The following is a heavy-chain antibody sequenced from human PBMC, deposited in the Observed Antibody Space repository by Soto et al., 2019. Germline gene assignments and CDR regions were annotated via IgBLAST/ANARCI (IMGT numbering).Heavy chain of an antibody. J-gene: IGHJ6*02. CDR3: ARDLFYYDSSGYSPHTPGYYYGIDV. D-gene: IGHD3-22*01. Sequence: GGSLRLSCAASGFTFSSYSMNWVRQAPGKGLEWVSSISSSSSYIYYADSVKGRFTISRDNAKNSLYLQMNSLRAEDTAVYYCARDLFYYDSSGYSPHTPGYYYGIDVWGQGTTVTVSS. V-gene: IGHV3-21*06. CDR2: ISSSSSYI. CDR1: GFTFSSYS.